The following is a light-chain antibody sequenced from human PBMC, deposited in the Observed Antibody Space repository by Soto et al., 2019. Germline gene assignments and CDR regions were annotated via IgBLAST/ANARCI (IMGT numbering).Light chain of an antibody. CDR3: QQFNSYPRT. J-gene: IGKJ1*01. CDR2: FAS. Sequence: DIQLIQSPSFLSASEGDRVTIACRASQGIGNLLAWYQQKPGKGPKLLICFASTLQSGVPSRFTGSGSGTEFTLTISSLQPEDFATYYCQQFNSYPRTFGQGTKVEIK. V-gene: IGKV1-9*01. CDR1: QGIGNL.